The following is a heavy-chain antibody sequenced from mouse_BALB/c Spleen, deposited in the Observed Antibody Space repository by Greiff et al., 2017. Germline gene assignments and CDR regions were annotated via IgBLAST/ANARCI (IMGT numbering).Heavy chain of an antibody. V-gene: IGHV14-3*02. CDR2: IDPANGNT. Sequence: VHVKQSGAELVKPGASVKLSCTASGFNIKDTYMHWVKQRPEQGLEWIGRIDPANGNTKYDPKFQGKATITADTSSNTAYLQLSSLTSEDTAVYYCARCYGRGDWFAYWGQGTLVTVSA. J-gene: IGHJ3*01. CDR1: GFNIKDTY. CDR3: ARCYGRGDWFAY. D-gene: IGHD1-1*01.